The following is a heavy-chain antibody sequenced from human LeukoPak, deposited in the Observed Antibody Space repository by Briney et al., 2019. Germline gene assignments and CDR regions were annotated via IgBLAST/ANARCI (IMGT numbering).Heavy chain of an antibody. CDR1: GGSISSYY. J-gene: IGHJ6*02. Sequence: PSETLSLTCTVSGGSISSYYWSWIRQPPGKGLEWIGYIYYSGSTNYNPSLKSRVTISVDTSKNQFSLKLSSVTAADTAVYYCARVLLLRYLPNYGMDVWGQGTTVTVSS. CDR2: IYYSGST. CDR3: ARVLLLRYLPNYGMDV. V-gene: IGHV4-59*08. D-gene: IGHD3-9*01.